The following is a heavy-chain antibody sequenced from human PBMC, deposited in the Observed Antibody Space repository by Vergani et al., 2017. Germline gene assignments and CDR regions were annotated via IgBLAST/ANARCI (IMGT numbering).Heavy chain of an antibody. CDR2: IYYSGST. D-gene: IGHD5-18*01. J-gene: IGHJ4*02. CDR1: GGSISSSSYY. CDR3: ARQGGYSYGLDD. V-gene: IGHV4-39*01. Sequence: QLQLQESGPGLVKPSETLSLTCTVSGGSISSSSYYWGWIRQPPGKGLEWIGSIYYSGSTYYNPSLKSRVTISVDTSKNQFSLKLSSVTAADTAVYYCARQGGYSYGLDDWGQGTLVTVSS.